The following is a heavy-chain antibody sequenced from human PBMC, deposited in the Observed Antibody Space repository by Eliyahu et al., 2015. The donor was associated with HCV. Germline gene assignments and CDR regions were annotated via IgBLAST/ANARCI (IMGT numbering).Heavy chain of an antibody. CDR2: IYWNDGE. CDR1: GFSLSTSEVG. Sequence: QITLKESGPTLVKPTQTLTLTCTFSGFSLSTSEVGVGWIRQPPGKALEWLALIYWNDGERHSPSLKNRLTITKDTSKNQVFLTLTNMDPVDTATYYCAHSPFWSGSYDYWGQGTLVTVSS. D-gene: IGHD3-3*01. CDR3: AHSPFWSGSYDY. V-gene: IGHV2-5*01. J-gene: IGHJ4*02.